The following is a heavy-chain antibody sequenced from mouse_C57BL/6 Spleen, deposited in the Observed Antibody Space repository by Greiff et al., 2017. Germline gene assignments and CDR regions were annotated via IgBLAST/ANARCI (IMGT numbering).Heavy chain of an antibody. J-gene: IGHJ3*01. V-gene: IGHV2-6*03. Sequence: QVQLKESGPGLVAPSQSLSITCTVSGFSLTSYGVHWVRQPPGKGLEWLVVIWRDGSTTYNSALKSRLGISKDNSKSQDFLIMDGRQADDTAMCYGARPLGGSGHAWLAYWGQGTLVTVSS. CDR1: GFSLTSYG. D-gene: IGHD3-2*02. CDR3: ARPLGGSGHAWLAY. CDR2: IWRDGST.